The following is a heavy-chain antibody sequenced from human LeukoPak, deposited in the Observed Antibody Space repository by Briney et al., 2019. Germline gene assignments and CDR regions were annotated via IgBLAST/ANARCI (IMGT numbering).Heavy chain of an antibody. CDR1: GFTFISYV. J-gene: IGHJ4*02. Sequence: PGGSLRLSCAVSGFTFISYVMNWVRQAPGKGLEWVSAISSSGGGTYYADSVKGRLPISRDNSKNTLYLQMNSLRAEDTAVYYCARDPYGDYVFDYWGQGTLVTVSS. V-gene: IGHV3-23*01. CDR2: ISSSGGGT. D-gene: IGHD4-17*01. CDR3: ARDPYGDYVFDY.